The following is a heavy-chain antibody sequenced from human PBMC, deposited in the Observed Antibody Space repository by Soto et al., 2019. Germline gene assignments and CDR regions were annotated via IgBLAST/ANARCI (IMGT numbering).Heavy chain of an antibody. CDR3: ARQMVGATTVHYYYYGMDV. D-gene: IGHD1-26*01. Sequence: GESLKISCKGSGYSFTSYWISWVRQMPGKGLEWMGRIDPSDSYTNYSPSFQGHVTISADKSISTAYLQWSSLKASDTAMYYCARQMVGATTVHYYYYGMDVWGQGTTVTVSS. CDR1: GYSFTSYW. V-gene: IGHV5-10-1*01. J-gene: IGHJ6*02. CDR2: IDPSDSYT.